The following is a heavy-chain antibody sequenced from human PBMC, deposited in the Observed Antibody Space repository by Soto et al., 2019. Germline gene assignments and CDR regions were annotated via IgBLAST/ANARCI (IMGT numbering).Heavy chain of an antibody. D-gene: IGHD6-13*01. V-gene: IGHV4-59*08. Sequence: SETLCLTCTVSGCSISSYYWSWSRQPPGKGLEWIGYIYYSGSTNYNPSLKSRVTISVDTSKNQFSLKLSSVTAADTAVYYCARQLMQYSSSWYYYYYYMDVWGKGTTVTVSS. J-gene: IGHJ6*03. CDR1: GCSISSYY. CDR3: ARQLMQYSSSWYYYYYYMDV. CDR2: IYYSGST.